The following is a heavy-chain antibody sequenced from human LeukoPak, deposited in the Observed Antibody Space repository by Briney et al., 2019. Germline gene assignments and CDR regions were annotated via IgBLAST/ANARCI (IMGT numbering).Heavy chain of an antibody. CDR1: GDSVSSNGA. V-gene: IGHV6-1*01. Sequence: LSQTLSLTCAISGDSVSSNGAWNWIRQSPSRGLEWLGRTYYRSKWYNDYALSVKSRVSINPDTSKNQFSLQLSSVTPEDTAVYYCAREGPAAGVFDYWGQGTLVTVSS. CDR3: AREGPAAGVFDY. J-gene: IGHJ4*02. CDR2: TYYRSKWYN. D-gene: IGHD6-13*01.